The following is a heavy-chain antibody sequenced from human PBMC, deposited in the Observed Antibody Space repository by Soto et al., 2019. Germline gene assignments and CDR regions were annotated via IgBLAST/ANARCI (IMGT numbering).Heavy chain of an antibody. CDR2: IYSGGST. V-gene: IGHV3-53*01. J-gene: IGHJ1*01. D-gene: IGHD3-22*01. CDR1: GFTFSSYW. Sequence: GGSLRLSCAASGFTFSSYWMQWVRQAPGKGLEWVSVIYSGGSTYYADSVKGRFTISRDNSKNTLYLQMNSLRAEDTAVYYCARDRVESGYPEYFQHWGQGTLVTVSS. CDR3: ARDRVESGYPEYFQH.